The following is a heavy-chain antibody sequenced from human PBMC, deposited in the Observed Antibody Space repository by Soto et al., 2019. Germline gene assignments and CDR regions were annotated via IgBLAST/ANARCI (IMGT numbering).Heavy chain of an antibody. CDR1: GGTFSSYA. V-gene: IGHV1-69*13. CDR2: IIPIFGTA. Sequence: SVKVSFKASGGTFSSYAISWVRQAPGQGLEWMGGIIPIFGTANYAQKFQGRVTITADESTSTTYMELSSLRSEDTAVYYCARDPGYSYGSWFDPWGQGTLVTVSS. CDR3: ARDPGYSYGSWFDP. J-gene: IGHJ5*02. D-gene: IGHD5-18*01.